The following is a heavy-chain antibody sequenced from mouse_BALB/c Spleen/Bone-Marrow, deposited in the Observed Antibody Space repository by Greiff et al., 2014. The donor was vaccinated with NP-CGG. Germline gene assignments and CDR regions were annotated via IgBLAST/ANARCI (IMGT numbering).Heavy chain of an antibody. D-gene: IGHD3-1*01. CDR3: ARSGLGTGYFYFDV. CDR2: FAPGSGST. Sequence: DLVKPGASVKLSCKASGYTFSSYWINWIKQRPGQGLEWIGRFAPGSGSTDYNEVFKGKATLTVDTSSATAYIQLDSLSSEDSAVYFCARSGLGTGYFYFDVWGAGTTVTVSS. J-gene: IGHJ1*01. V-gene: IGHV1S41*01. CDR1: GYTFSSYW.